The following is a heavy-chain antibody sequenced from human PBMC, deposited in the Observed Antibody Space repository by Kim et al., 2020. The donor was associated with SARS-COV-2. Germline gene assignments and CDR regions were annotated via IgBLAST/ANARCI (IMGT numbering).Heavy chain of an antibody. CDR1: GGTFSSYA. D-gene: IGHD3-9*01. Sequence: SVKVSCKASGGTFSSYAISWVRQAPGQGLEWMGGIIPIFGTANYTQKFQGRVTITADESTSTAYMELSSLRSEDTAVYYCARAKDAYYDILTGRYNGWFDPWGQGTLVTVSS. J-gene: IGHJ5*02. V-gene: IGHV1-69*13. CDR2: IIPIFGTA. CDR3: ARAKDAYYDILTGRYNGWFDP.